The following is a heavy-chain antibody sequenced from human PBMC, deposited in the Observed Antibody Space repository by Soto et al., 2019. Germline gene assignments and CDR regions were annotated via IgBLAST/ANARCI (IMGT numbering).Heavy chain of an antibody. CDR3: ARDYDIWGEDWFDP. J-gene: IGHJ5*02. Sequence: QVQLVQSGAEMKKPGASVKVACKASGYSFTNYGISWVRQAPGQGLEWMGWISGSMDDRNFEQKFQGRVTMTTDTSTSTAYMELSSLTSDDTALYYCARDYDIWGEDWFDPWGQGTLVTVSS. CDR2: ISGSMDDR. CDR1: GYSFTNYG. V-gene: IGHV1-18*04. D-gene: IGHD3-9*01.